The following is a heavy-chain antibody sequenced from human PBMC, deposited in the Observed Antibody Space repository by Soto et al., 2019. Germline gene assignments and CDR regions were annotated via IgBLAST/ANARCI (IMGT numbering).Heavy chain of an antibody. J-gene: IGHJ4*02. CDR1: GYTFTGYY. V-gene: IGHV1-2*02. CDR3: VTGDHLVR. D-gene: IGHD6-6*01. Sequence: ASVKVSCKTSGYTFTGYYLNWVRQAPGRGLEWVGWINPKTGDTSNAQKFQGRVTMTTDTSISTGYMELSGLKSDDTAVYYCVTGDHLVRWGQGTRVTVSS. CDR2: INPKTGDT.